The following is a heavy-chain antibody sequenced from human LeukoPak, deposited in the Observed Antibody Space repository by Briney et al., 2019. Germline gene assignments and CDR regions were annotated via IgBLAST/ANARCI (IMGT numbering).Heavy chain of an antibody. CDR3: AKILVVVPAEHYFDY. Sequence: GGSLRLSCAASGFTFSSYGMHWVRQAPGKGLEWVAFIRYDGSNKYYADSVKGRFTISRDNSKNTLYLQMNSLRAEDTAVHYCAKILVVVPAEHYFDYWGQGTLVTVSS. CDR1: GFTFSSYG. J-gene: IGHJ4*02. D-gene: IGHD2-2*01. V-gene: IGHV3-30*02. CDR2: IRYDGSNK.